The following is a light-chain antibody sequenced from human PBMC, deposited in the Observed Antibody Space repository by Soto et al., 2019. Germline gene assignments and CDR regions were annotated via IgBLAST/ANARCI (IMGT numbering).Light chain of an antibody. CDR2: EVS. CDR3: SSYTSSSTPHVV. CDR1: SSDVGGYNY. J-gene: IGLJ2*01. Sequence: QSVLTQPASVSGSPGQSITISCTGTSSDVGGYNYVSWYQQHPGKAPKLMIYEVSNRPSGVSNRFSGSKSGNTASLTISGLQAEDEAEYYCSSYTSSSTPHVVFGGGTQLTVL. V-gene: IGLV2-14*01.